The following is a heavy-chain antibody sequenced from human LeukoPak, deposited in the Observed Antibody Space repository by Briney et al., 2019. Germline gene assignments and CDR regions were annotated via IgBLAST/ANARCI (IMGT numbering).Heavy chain of an antibody. D-gene: IGHD3-22*01. J-gene: IGHJ4*02. Sequence: PGGSLRLSCAASKFIFSSYAMSWVRQAPGEGLEWVSGISGSGRSTYYADSVKGLFTISRDNSNNTLYLQMNSLRAEDTAVYYCAKGRYDSSGYYLDLWGQGTLVTVSS. CDR3: AKGRYDSSGYYLDL. CDR2: ISGSGRST. CDR1: KFIFSSYA. V-gene: IGHV3-23*01.